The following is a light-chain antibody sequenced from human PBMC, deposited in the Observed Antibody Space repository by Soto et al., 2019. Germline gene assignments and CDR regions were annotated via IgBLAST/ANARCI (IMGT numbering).Light chain of an antibody. J-gene: IGKJ1*01. CDR2: GAS. V-gene: IGKV3-20*01. CDR3: QQYDSSPPGT. Sequence: EIVLTQSPGTLSLSPGERVTLSCRASQSIDNNHLAWYQQKPGQAPRLLILGASTRATGIPARFSGSGSGTDFTLTIRRLEPEDFAVYYCQQYDSSPPGTFGQGTKVDIK. CDR1: QSIDNNH.